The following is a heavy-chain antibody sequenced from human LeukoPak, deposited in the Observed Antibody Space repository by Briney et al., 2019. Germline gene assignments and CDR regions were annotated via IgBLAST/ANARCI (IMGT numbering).Heavy chain of an antibody. D-gene: IGHD3-3*01. CDR1: GGSFSGYY. CDR2: INHSGST. J-gene: IGHJ5*02. CDR3: ARVALITILGWFDP. V-gene: IGHV4-34*01. Sequence: SETLSLTCAAYGGSFSGYYWSWIRQPPGKGLEWIGEINHSGSTNYNPSLKSRVTISVDTSKNQFSLKLSSVTAADTAVYYCARVALITILGWFDPWGQGTLVTVSS.